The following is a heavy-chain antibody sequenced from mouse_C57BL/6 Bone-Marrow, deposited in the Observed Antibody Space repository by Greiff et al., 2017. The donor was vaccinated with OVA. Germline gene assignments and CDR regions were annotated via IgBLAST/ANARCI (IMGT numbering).Heavy chain of an antibody. V-gene: IGHV14-4*01. D-gene: IGHD1-1*01. CDR1: GFNIKDDY. J-gene: IGHJ3*01. Sequence: EVQLQQSGAELVRPGASVKLSCTASGFNIKDDYMHWVKQRPEQGLEWIGWIAPENGDTEYASKFQGKATITADTSSNTAYLQLSSLTSEDTAVYYCTTLYYYGSSPAWFAYWGQGTLVTVSA. CDR2: IAPENGDT. CDR3: TTLYYYGSSPAWFAY.